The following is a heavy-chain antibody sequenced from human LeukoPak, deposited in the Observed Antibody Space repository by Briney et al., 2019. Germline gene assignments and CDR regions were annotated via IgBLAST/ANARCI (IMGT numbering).Heavy chain of an antibody. CDR2: ISPRGDTV. D-gene: IGHD3-16*02. Sequence: PGGSLRLSCAASGFTFSSYEMSWVRQAPGKGLAWVSYISPRGDTVYYADSVKGRFTNSRDNAKNSLNLQMNSLRAEDTAVYYCARSMGGINYWGQGTLVTVSS. CDR1: GFTFSSYE. V-gene: IGHV3-48*03. J-gene: IGHJ4*02. CDR3: ARSMGGINY.